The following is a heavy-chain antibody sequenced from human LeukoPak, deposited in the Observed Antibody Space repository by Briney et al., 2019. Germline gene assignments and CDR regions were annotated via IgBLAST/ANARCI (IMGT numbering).Heavy chain of an antibody. CDR3: ARDMGGYSYVGYYYYGMDV. CDR2: IYYSGST. Sequence: SETLSLTCTVSGGSISSYYWSWIRQPPGRGLEWIGYIYYSGSTNYNPSLKSRVTISVDTSKNQFSLKLSSVTAADTAVYYCARDMGGYSYVGYYYYGMDVWGQGTTVTVSS. CDR1: GGSISSYY. V-gene: IGHV4-59*01. J-gene: IGHJ6*02. D-gene: IGHD5-18*01.